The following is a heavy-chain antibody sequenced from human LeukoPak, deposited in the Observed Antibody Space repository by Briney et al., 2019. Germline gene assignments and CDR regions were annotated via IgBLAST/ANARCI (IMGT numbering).Heavy chain of an antibody. CDR2: IYYSGST. Sequence: SETLSLTCAVYGGSFSGYYWSWLRQPPGKGLEWIGYIYYSGSTNNNPSLESRVTISVDTSKNQFSLKVTSVTAADTAVYYCTSGPSPETFHHWGQGTRVTVSS. CDR1: GGSFSGYY. CDR3: TSGPSPETFHH. V-gene: IGHV4-59*01. J-gene: IGHJ1*01.